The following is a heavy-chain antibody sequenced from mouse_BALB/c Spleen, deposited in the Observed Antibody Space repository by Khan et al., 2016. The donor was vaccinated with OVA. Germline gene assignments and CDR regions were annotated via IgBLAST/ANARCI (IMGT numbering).Heavy chain of an antibody. J-gene: IGHJ3*01. D-gene: IGHD1-1*01. CDR2: IYPFNDDT. Sequence: EVQLQQSGPELVKPGASVKMSCKASGYTFTSYVMHWVKQKPGLGLEWIGYIYPFNDDTKYNEKFRGKATLTTDKSYRTAYMELASLTSEDSAAYYCAPVGTYYLSFAYWGQGTLVTVSA. CDR1: GYTFTSYV. CDR3: APVGTYYLSFAY. V-gene: IGHV1S136*01.